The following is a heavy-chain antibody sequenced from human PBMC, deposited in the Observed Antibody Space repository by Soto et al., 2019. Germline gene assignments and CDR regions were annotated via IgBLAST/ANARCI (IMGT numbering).Heavy chain of an antibody. D-gene: IGHD3-22*01. CDR2: INPGNGNT. CDR1: GYTFTTYA. Sequence: RASVKVSCKASGYTFTTYAMHWVRQAPGQRLEWMGWINPGNGNTKYSEKFQGRATITTDTSARTAYMELSSLRSEDTAVYYCARDPPYYYDTSGYYESWFDPWGQGTLVTVSS. J-gene: IGHJ5*02. CDR3: ARDPPYYYDTSGYYESWFDP. V-gene: IGHV1-3*01.